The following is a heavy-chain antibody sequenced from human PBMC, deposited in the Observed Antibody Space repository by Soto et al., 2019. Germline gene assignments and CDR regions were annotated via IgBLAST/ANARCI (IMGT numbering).Heavy chain of an antibody. D-gene: IGHD4-17*01. J-gene: IGHJ2*01. CDR1: GVTVSSNY. CDR3: AIDPNGYWYFDL. Sequence: GGSLRLSCAASGVTVSSNYMSWVRQAPGKGLEWVSVIYSGGSTYYADSVKGRFTISRDNSKNTLYLQMISLRAEDTAVYYCAIDPNGYWYFDLWGRGTLVTVSS. V-gene: IGHV3-53*01. CDR2: IYSGGST.